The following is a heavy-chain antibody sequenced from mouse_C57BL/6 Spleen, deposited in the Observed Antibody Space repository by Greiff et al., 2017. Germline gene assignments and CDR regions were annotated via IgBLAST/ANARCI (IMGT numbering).Heavy chain of an antibody. V-gene: IGHV1-59*01. CDR2: IDPSDSYT. CDR1: GYTFTSYW. J-gene: IGHJ4*01. Sequence: LQPGAELVRPGTSAKLSCKASGYTFTSYWMHWVKQRPGQGLEWFGVIDPSDSYTNYNQKFKGKATLTVDTAASTAYMQLSSLTSEDSAVYYCARNYYYYAMDYWGQGTSVTVSS. CDR3: ARNYYYYAMDY. D-gene: IGHD1-1*01.